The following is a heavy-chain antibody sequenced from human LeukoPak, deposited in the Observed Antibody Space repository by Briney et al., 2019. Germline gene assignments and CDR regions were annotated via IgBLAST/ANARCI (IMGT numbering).Heavy chain of an antibody. Sequence: SETLSLTCTVSGGSISRSSYYWGWIRQPPGKGLEWIGSIYYSGSTYYNPSLKSRVTISVDTSKNQFSLKLSSVTAADTAVYYCARHGPGFSTNPLDYWGQGTLVTVSS. CDR2: IYYSGST. J-gene: IGHJ4*02. D-gene: IGHD6-13*01. CDR3: ARHGPGFSTNPLDY. CDR1: GGSISRSSYY. V-gene: IGHV4-39*01.